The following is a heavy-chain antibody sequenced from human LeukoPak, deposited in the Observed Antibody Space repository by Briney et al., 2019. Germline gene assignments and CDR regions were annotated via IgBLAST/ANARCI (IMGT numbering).Heavy chain of an antibody. D-gene: IGHD3-9*01. CDR2: INPNSGGT. Sequence: GASVKVSCKASGGTFSSYAISWVRQAPGQGLEWMGRINPNSGGTNYAQKFQGRVTMTRDTSISTAYMELSRLRSDDTAVYYCASSDYDILTGYQRTGFDPWGQGTLVTVSS. J-gene: IGHJ5*02. CDR1: GGTFSSYA. V-gene: IGHV1-2*06. CDR3: ASSDYDILTGYQRTGFDP.